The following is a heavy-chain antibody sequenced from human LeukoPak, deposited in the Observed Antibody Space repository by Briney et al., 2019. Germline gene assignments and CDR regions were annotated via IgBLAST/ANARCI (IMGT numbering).Heavy chain of an antibody. CDR1: GFTLSSYW. J-gene: IGHJ4*02. V-gene: IGHV3-74*01. CDR2: LNSGGMS. D-gene: IGHD2-15*01. CDR3: ARDRSYSFDY. Sequence: GGSLRLSSAASGFTLSSYWMHWVRQAPGKGLVWVSRLNSGGMSYADSVKGRFTISRDNAKNTLYLQMNSLRAEDTAVYYCARDRSYSFDYWGQGTLVTVSS.